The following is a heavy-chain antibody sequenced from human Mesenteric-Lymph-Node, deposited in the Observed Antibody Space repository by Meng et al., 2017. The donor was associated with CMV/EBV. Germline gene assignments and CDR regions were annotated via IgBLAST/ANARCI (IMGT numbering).Heavy chain of an antibody. CDR2: SSGNSGYT. CDR3: AQGPSGPSPRNNWFDP. V-gene: IGHV3/OR16-9*01. Sequence: GGSLRLSCAASGFTFSNHYTSWVRQAPGKGLEWVSYSSGNSGYTNYADSVKGRFTISRDNAKNSLYLQMTSLRVEDTATYYCAQGPSGPSPRNNWFDPWGQGTLVTVSS. J-gene: IGHJ5*02. D-gene: IGHD1-14*01. CDR1: GFTFSNHY.